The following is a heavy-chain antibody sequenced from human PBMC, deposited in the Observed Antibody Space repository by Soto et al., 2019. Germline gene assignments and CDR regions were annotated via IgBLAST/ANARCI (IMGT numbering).Heavy chain of an antibody. D-gene: IGHD2-8*02. CDR2: VNHSGST. V-gene: IGHV4-34*01. J-gene: IGHJ4*02. Sequence: PSETLSLTCAVYGGSFSGYYWTWIRQPPGAGLEWIGEVNHSGSTNYNPSLKSRVTISVDTSKNQFSLKLTSVTAADTAVYYCARDKITGLFDYWGQGTLVTVSS. CDR3: ARDKITGLFDY. CDR1: GGSFSGYY.